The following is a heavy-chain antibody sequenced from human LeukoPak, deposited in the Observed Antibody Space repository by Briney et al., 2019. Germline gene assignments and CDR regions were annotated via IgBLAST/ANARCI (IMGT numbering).Heavy chain of an antibody. V-gene: IGHV4-4*07. Sequence: SETLSLTCTVSGGSISSYYWSWIRQPAGKGLEWIGRIYTSGSTNYNPSLKSRVTMSVDTSKNQFSLKLSSVTAADTAVYYCARRYYYDTSGYNYDSWGQGTLVTVSS. D-gene: IGHD3-22*01. J-gene: IGHJ4*02. CDR3: ARRYYYDTSGYNYDS. CDR1: GGSISSYY. CDR2: IYTSGST.